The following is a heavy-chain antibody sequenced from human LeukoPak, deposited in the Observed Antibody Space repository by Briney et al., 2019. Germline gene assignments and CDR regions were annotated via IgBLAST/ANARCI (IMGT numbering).Heavy chain of an antibody. D-gene: IGHD6-13*01. Sequence: ASVKVSCKASGYTFTSYDINWVRQATGQGLEWMGWMNPNSGNTGYAQKFQGRVTMTRNTSISTAYMELSSLRSEDTAVYYCARAHGIYSSSWYHFDYWGQGTLVTVSS. V-gene: IGHV1-8*01. CDR1: GYTFTSYD. CDR2: MNPNSGNT. J-gene: IGHJ4*02. CDR3: ARAHGIYSSSWYHFDY.